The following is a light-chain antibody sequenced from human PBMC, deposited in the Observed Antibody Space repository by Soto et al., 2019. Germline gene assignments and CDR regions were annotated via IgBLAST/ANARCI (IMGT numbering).Light chain of an antibody. CDR1: SSNIGAGYD. CDR2: SNN. Sequence: QSVLTQPPSVSGAPGQRVTISCTGISSNIGAGYDVHWYQQLPGTAPKLLIYSNNQRPSGVPDRFSGSKSGTSASLAISGLHSQDEADYYCAAWDDSLNGYVFGTGTKVTVL. CDR3: AAWDDSLNGYV. V-gene: IGLV1-44*01. J-gene: IGLJ1*01.